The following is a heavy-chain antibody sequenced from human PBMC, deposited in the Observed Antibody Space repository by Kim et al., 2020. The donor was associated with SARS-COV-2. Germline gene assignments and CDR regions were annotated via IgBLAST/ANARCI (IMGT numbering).Heavy chain of an antibody. D-gene: IGHD3-10*01. J-gene: IGHJ6*02. Sequence: SETLSLTCTVSGGSISSYYWSWIRQPPGKGLEWIGYIYYSGSTNYNPSLKSRVTISVDTSKNQFSLKLSSVTAADTAVYYCARLTSSYYYYYGMDVWGQGTTVTVSS. CDR2: IYYSGST. V-gene: IGHV4-59*08. CDR1: GGSISSYY. CDR3: ARLTSSYYYYYGMDV.